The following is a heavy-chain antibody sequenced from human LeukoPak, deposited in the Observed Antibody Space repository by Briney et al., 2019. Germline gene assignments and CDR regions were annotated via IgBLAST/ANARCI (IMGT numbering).Heavy chain of an antibody. V-gene: IGHV4-34*01. Sequence: SETLSLTCAVYGGSFSGYYWSWIRQPPGKGLEWIGEINHSGSANYNPSLRSRVTISVDTSKNQFSLKLNSVTAADTAVYYCARVSAITMIVGYFDYWGQGTPLTVSS. CDR2: INHSGSA. CDR1: GGSFSGYY. J-gene: IGHJ4*02. CDR3: ARVSAITMIVGYFDY. D-gene: IGHD3-22*01.